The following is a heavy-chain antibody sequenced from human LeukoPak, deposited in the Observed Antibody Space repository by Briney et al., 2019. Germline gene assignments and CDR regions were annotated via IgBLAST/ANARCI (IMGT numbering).Heavy chain of an antibody. J-gene: IGHJ4*02. CDR2: IYYSGST. CDR3: ARGQWEPHYFDY. Sequence: ASETLSLTCTVSGGSISSYYWSWIRQPPGKGLEWIGYIYYSGSTNYNPSLKSRVTISVDTSKNQFSPKLSSVTAADTAVYYCARGQWEPHYFDYWGQGTLVTVSS. CDR1: GGSISSYY. V-gene: IGHV4-59*01. D-gene: IGHD1-26*01.